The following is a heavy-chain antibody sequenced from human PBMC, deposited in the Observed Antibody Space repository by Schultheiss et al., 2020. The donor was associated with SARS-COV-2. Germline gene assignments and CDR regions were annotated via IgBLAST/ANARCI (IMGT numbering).Heavy chain of an antibody. CDR3: ARGNWPASNWFDP. Sequence: SETLSLTCAVSGGSISSSNWWSWVRQPPGKGLEWIGEINHSGSTNYNPSLKSRVTISVDTSKNQFSLKLSSVTAADTAVYYCARGNWPASNWFDPWGQGNLVTVSS. V-gene: IGHV4-4*02. CDR2: INHSGST. D-gene: IGHD1-20*01. CDR1: GGSISSSNW. J-gene: IGHJ5*02.